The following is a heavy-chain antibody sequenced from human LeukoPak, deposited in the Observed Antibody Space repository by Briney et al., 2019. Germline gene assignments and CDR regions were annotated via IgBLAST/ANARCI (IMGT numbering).Heavy chain of an antibody. CDR2: IYYSGST. V-gene: IGHV4-30-2*01. D-gene: IGHD6-13*01. CDR3: VRGLGMKFDL. Sequence: SETLSLTCTVSGGSISSGGYYWSWVRQPPGKALEWIGYIYYSGSTSYNPSLKSRVTISIDRSNNQLSLNLSSVTAADTALYYCVRGLGMKFDLWGQGTLVTVSS. CDR1: GGSISSGGYY. J-gene: IGHJ4*02.